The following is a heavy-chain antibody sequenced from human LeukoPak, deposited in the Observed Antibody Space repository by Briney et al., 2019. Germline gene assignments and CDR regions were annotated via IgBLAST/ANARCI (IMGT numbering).Heavy chain of an antibody. CDR2: ISSGGSTI. CDR1: GFTFSSYS. CDR3: ARASYDFWSGYYNH. D-gene: IGHD3-3*01. V-gene: IGHV3-48*01. J-gene: IGHJ5*02. Sequence: GGSLRLSCAASGFTFSSYSMNWVRQAPGKGLEWVSYISSGGSTIYYADSVRGRFSISRDTAKNSLYLQMNSLRAEDTAVYYCARASYDFWSGYYNHWGQGTLVTVSS.